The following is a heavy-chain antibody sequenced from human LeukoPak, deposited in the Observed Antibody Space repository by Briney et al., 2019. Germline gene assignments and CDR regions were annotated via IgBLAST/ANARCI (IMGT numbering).Heavy chain of an antibody. CDR1: GGSISGSY. CDR2: IFTSGST. D-gene: IGHD4-23*01. CDR3: ARHPHDYGDNWWFYP. Sequence: SETLSLTCTVSGGSISGSYWSWIRQPPGKGLEWIGYIFTSGSTSYNPSLKSRVTISLDTSKNQFSLKLTSVTAADTAVYFCARHPHDYGDNWWFYPWGQGTLVTVSS. J-gene: IGHJ5*02. V-gene: IGHV4-4*09.